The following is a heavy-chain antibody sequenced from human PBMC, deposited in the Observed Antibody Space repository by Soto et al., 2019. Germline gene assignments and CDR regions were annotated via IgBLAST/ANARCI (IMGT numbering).Heavy chain of an antibody. Sequence: ASVKVSCKESGYTFASYYMHWVRQAPGQGLEWMGIINPSGGSTSYAQKFQGRVTMTRDTSTSTVYMELSSLRSEDTAVYYCARAGGVVPAFLDYWGQGTLVTVSS. J-gene: IGHJ4*02. CDR2: INPSGGST. CDR1: GYTFASYY. V-gene: IGHV1-46*03. CDR3: ARAGGVVPAFLDY. D-gene: IGHD2-2*01.